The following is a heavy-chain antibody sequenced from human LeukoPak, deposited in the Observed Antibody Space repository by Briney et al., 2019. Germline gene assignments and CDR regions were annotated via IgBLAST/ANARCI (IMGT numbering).Heavy chain of an antibody. D-gene: IGHD4/OR15-4a*01. J-gene: IGHJ6*02. CDR2: TWYDGSNK. Sequence: PGRSLRLSCATSGFTFSSYGMHWVRQAPGKGLEWVAATWYDGSNKYYADSVKGRFTISRDNSKNTLYLQMNSLRAEDTAVYFCARDPAMVPYYYYGMDVWGQGTTVTVSS. V-gene: IGHV3-33*01. CDR1: GFTFSSYG. CDR3: ARDPAMVPYYYYGMDV.